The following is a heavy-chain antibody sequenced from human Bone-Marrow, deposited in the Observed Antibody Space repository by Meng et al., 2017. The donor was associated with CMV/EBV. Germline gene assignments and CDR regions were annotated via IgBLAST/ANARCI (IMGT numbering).Heavy chain of an antibody. D-gene: IGHD6-6*01. V-gene: IGHV5-51*01. CDR3: ARYFVADSSSSGAILDY. CDR2: IYPGDSDT. Sequence: GESLKISCKGSGYSFTSYLIGWVRQMPGKGLEWMGIIYPGDSDTRYSPSFQGQVTISADKYISTAYLQWSSLKASDTDMYYCARYFVADSSSSGAILDYWGQGTLVTVSS. J-gene: IGHJ4*02. CDR1: GYSFTSYL.